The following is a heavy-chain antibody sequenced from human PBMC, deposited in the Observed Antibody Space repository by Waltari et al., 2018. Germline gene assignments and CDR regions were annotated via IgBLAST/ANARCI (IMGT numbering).Heavy chain of an antibody. V-gene: IGHV4-38-2*01. CDR2: IYHSGST. J-gene: IGHJ4*02. Sequence: QVQLQESGPGLVKPSETLSLTCAVSGYSISSGYSWGWIRQPPGKGLEWIGSIYHSGSTYYNPSLKSRVTISVDTSKNQFSLKLSSVTAADTAVYYCARRTLLPYYFDYWGQGTLVTVSS. D-gene: IGHD3-22*01. CDR3: ARRTLLPYYFDY. CDR1: GYSISSGYS.